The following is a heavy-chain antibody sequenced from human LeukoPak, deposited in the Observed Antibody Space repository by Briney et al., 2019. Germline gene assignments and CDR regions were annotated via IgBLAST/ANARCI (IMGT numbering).Heavy chain of an antibody. D-gene: IGHD1-26*01. CDR3: AKDGARVGVTTYYYMDV. V-gene: IGHV3-30*02. Sequence: TGGSLRLSCAASGFTFSNYGMHWVRQTPGKGLEWGAFIRYDGGNKYYADSVKGRFTIFRDNFKNMIYLQMNSLRAEDTAVYYCAKDGARVGVTTYYYMDVWGKGTTVTVSS. CDR1: GFTFSNYG. CDR2: IRYDGGNK. J-gene: IGHJ6*03.